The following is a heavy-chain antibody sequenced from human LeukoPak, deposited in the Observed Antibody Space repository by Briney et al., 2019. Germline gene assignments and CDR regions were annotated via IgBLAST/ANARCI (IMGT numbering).Heavy chain of an antibody. CDR2: INPNGGDK. V-gene: IGHV3-7*01. J-gene: IGHJ4*02. D-gene: IGHD3-16*01. Sequence: GGSLRLSCAASGSTFSSYWMIWVRQAPGKGLEWVANINPNGGDKYCVDSVKGRFTISRDNAQNSLYLQMNSLRAEDTAVYYCARDPAYGAIDYWGQGTLVTVSS. CDR3: ARDPAYGAIDY. CDR1: GSTFSSYW.